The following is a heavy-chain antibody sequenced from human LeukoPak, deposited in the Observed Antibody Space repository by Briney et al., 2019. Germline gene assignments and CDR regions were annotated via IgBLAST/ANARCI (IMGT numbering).Heavy chain of an antibody. D-gene: IGHD4-11*01. V-gene: IGHV3-21*01. CDR1: GFTFSSYS. CDR2: ISSSSSYI. CDR3: ARDYSNYFHYYYYMDV. J-gene: IGHJ6*03. Sequence: PGGSLRLSCAASGFTFSSYSMNWVRQAPGKGLEWVSSISSSSSYIYYADSVKGRFAISRDNAKNSLYLQMNSLRAEDTAVYYCARDYSNYFHYYYYMDVWGKGTTVTVSS.